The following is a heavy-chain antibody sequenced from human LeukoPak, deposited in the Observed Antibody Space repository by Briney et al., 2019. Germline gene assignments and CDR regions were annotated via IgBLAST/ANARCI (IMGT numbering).Heavy chain of an antibody. CDR3: ARAGGRYGYWNYFDY. J-gene: IGHJ4*02. CDR1: GGSISSGDYY. D-gene: IGHD5-18*01. V-gene: IGHV4-30-4*02. Sequence: PSETLSLTCTVSGGSISSGDYYWSWIRQPPGKGLEWIGYIYYSGSTYYNPSLKSRVTISVDTSKNQFSLKLSSVTAADTAVYYRARAGGRYGYWNYFDYWGQGTLVTVSS. CDR2: IYYSGST.